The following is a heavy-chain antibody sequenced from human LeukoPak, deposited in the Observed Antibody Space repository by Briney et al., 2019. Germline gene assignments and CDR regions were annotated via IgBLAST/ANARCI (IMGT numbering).Heavy chain of an antibody. CDR1: GYTFTGYY. CDR2: INPNSGGT. J-gene: IGHJ4*02. V-gene: IGHV1-2*02. CDR3: ARATGGWDSYYFDY. Sequence: ASVKVSCKASGYTFTGYYMHWVRQAPGQGLEWMGWINPNSGGTNYAQKFQGRVTMTRDTSISTAYMELSRLRSDDTAVYYCARATGGWDSYYFDYWGQGTLVTVSS. D-gene: IGHD3-16*01.